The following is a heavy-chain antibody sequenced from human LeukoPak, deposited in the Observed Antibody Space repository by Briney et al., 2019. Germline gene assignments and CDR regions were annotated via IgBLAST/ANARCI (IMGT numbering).Heavy chain of an antibody. Sequence: GGSLRLSCAASGFTVSSNYMSWVRQAPGKGLEWVSVIYSGGSTYYADSVKGRFTISRDNSKNTLYLQMNSLRAEDTAVYYCAGAIVVVITDYYGMDVWGQGTTVTVSS. J-gene: IGHJ6*02. V-gene: IGHV3-66*01. CDR2: IYSGGST. CDR1: GFTVSSNY. D-gene: IGHD3-22*01. CDR3: AGAIVVVITDYYGMDV.